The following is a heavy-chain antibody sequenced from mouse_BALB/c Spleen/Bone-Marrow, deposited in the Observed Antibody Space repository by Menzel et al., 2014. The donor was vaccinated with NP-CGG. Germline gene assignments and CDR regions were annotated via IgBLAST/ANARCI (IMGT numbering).Heavy chain of an antibody. D-gene: IGHD1-1*01. Sequence: VQLQQSGGGLVQPGGSLKLSCAASGFDFSRYWMSWVRQAPGKGLKWIGEINPDSSTINYTPSLKDKFIISRDNAKNPLYLQMSKVRSEDTALYYCARLNYYGNLFVWGAGTTVTVSS. CDR1: GFDFSRYW. CDR3: ARLNYYGNLFV. J-gene: IGHJ1*01. V-gene: IGHV4-1*02. CDR2: INPDSSTI.